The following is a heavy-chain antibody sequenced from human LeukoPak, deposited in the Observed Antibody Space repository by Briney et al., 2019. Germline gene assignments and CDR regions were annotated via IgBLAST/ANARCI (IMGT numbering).Heavy chain of an antibody. CDR1: GFTFSSYA. D-gene: IGHD3-3*01. CDR2: ISYDGSNK. J-gene: IGHJ4*02. CDR3: AREGFFY. Sequence: GRSLRLSCAASGFTFSSYAMHWVRQAPGKGLEWVAVISYDGSNKYYADSVKGRFTISRDNSKNTLYLQMNSLRAEDTAVYYCAREGFFYWGQGTLVTVSS. V-gene: IGHV3-30-3*01.